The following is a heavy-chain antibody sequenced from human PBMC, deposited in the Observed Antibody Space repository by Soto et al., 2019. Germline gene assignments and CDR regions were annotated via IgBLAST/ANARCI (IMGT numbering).Heavy chain of an antibody. V-gene: IGHV3-23*01. CDR2: ISGSGGST. J-gene: IGHJ6*02. CDR1: GFTFSSYA. Sequence: EVQLLESGGGLVQPGGSLRLSCAASGFTFSSYAMSWVRQAPGKGLEWVSAISGSGGSTYYADSVKGRFTISRDNSKNTLYLQMNSLTAEDTAVYYCAKVGPTRGTIFGARWYGMDVWGQGTTVTVSS. D-gene: IGHD3-3*01. CDR3: AKVGPTRGTIFGARWYGMDV.